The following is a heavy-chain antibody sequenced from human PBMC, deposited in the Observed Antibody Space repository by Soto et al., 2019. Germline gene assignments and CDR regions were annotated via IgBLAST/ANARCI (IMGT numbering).Heavy chain of an antibody. D-gene: IGHD3-3*01. CDR3: AHRVLRTVFGLVTTTAIYFDF. CDR2: LYWDDDK. V-gene: IGHV2-5*02. CDR1: GFSLTTSGVG. Sequence: QITLNESGPTVVRPTETLTLTCRFSGFSLTTSGVGVGWIRQSPGKAPEWLALLYWDDDKRYSASLKIRLTITKDTSKNQVVLTVSDLDPTDTATYYCAHRVLRTVFGLVTTTAIYFDFWGQGTPVAVSS. J-gene: IGHJ4*02.